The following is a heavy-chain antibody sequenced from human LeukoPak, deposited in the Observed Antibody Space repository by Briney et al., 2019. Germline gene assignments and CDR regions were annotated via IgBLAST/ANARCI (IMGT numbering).Heavy chain of an antibody. CDR2: IYYSGST. CDR3: ARVVAARDRNYYYYGMDV. Sequence: SQTLSLTCTVSGGSISSGGYYWSWIRQHPGKGLEWIGYIYYSGSTYYNPSLKSRVTISVDTSKNQFSLKLSSVTAADMAVYYCARVVAARDRNYYYYGMDVWGQGTTVTVSS. V-gene: IGHV4-31*03. D-gene: IGHD6-6*01. J-gene: IGHJ6*02. CDR1: GGSISSGGYY.